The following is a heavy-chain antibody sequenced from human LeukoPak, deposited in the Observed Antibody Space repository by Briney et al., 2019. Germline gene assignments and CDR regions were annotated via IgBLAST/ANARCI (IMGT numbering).Heavy chain of an antibody. J-gene: IGHJ4*02. CDR1: VGSISSSNW. Sequence: NPSGTLSLTCAVSVGSISSSNWWSWVRQHPGRVLEWIGEIYHSGSTNYNPSLKSRVTISVDKSKNQFSLKLSSVTAADTAVYYCGVGRSGAGDYWGQGTLVTVSS. D-gene: IGHD1-14*01. CDR3: GVGRSGAGDY. CDR2: IYHSGST. V-gene: IGHV4-4*02.